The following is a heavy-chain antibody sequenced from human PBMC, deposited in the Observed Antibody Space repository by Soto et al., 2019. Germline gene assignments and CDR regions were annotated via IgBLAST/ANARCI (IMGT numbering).Heavy chain of an antibody. CDR3: ARPYYEILPVYSTYFAP. V-gene: IGHV1-2*02. D-gene: IGHD3-9*01. J-gene: IGHJ5*02. Sequence: QVQLVQSGAEVKKPGASVKVSCKASGYSFPSYYLHWVRQAPGQGLEWMGWINPDSGSTHYAKKFEGRVSLTRDTPTTTAYMELTRLTSDDPPFYYCARPYYEILPVYSTYFAPWGQGPLVTFPS. CDR2: INPDSGST. CDR1: GYSFPSYY.